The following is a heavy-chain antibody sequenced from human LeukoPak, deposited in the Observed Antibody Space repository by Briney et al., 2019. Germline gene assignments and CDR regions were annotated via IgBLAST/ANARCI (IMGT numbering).Heavy chain of an antibody. Sequence: GGSLRLSCAASGFTFSNAWMSWVRQAPGKGLEWVGRIKSKTDGGTADYAAPVKGRFTISRDDSKNTLYLQMNSLKTEDTAVYYCTTFFPTKYCGGDCSWGYWGQGTLVTVSS. CDR3: TTFFPTKYCGGDCSWGY. CDR1: GFTFSNAW. J-gene: IGHJ4*02. V-gene: IGHV3-15*05. D-gene: IGHD2-21*02. CDR2: IKSKTDGGTA.